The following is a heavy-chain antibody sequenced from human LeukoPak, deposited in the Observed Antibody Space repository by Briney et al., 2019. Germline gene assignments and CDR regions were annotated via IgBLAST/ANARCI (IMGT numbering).Heavy chain of an antibody. Sequence: PGRSLRLSCAASGFTFSSYAMHWVRQAPGKGLEWVAVISYDGSGKYYADSVKGRFTISRDNSKNTLYLQMNSLRAEDTAVYYCARESSMGDYDYGDYRDAFDIWGQGTMVTVSS. CDR1: GFTFSSYA. V-gene: IGHV3-30-3*01. CDR3: ARESSMGDYDYGDYRDAFDI. CDR2: ISYDGSGK. D-gene: IGHD4-17*01. J-gene: IGHJ3*02.